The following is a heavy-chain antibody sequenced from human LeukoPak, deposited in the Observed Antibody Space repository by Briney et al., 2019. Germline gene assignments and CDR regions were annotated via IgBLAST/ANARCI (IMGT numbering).Heavy chain of an antibody. CDR3: VKDLSGTWSFDY. J-gene: IGHJ4*02. V-gene: IGHV3-64D*06. D-gene: IGHD1-26*01. CDR1: GFTFSSYA. Sequence: GGSLRLSCAASGFTFSSYAMHWVRQTPGKALEYVSTISTNGETTFYADSVTGRFTISRDNSQNTLYLQMSSLRPDDTAVYYCVKDLSGTWSFDYWGQGTLVTVSS. CDR2: ISTNGETT.